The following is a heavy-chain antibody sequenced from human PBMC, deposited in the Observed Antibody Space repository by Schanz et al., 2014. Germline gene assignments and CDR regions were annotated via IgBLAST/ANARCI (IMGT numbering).Heavy chain of an antibody. Sequence: VQVVESGGGLVQPGGSLRLSCAASGFTFSSYGMHWVRQAPGKGLEWVAVIWYDGSNKYYADSVKGRFTISRDNSKNTLFLQMNSLRAEDTAVYYCARDHTTESYYSAGPPIDYWGQGTLLTVSS. CDR2: IWYDGSNK. CDR1: GFTFSSYG. V-gene: IGHV3-33*01. D-gene: IGHD1-26*01. CDR3: ARDHTTESYYSAGPPIDY. J-gene: IGHJ4*02.